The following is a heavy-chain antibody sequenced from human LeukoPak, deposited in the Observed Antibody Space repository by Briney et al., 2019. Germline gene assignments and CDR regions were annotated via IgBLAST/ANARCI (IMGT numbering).Heavy chain of an antibody. CDR1: GGSINSNSHH. D-gene: IGHD3-9*01. J-gene: IGHJ4*02. CDR2: IYYSGTT. V-gene: IGHV4-39*01. CDR3: ARRGDISTDYAFDY. Sequence: PSETLSLTCSVSGGSINSNSHHWDWIRQAPGKGLEWIGNIYYSGTTSYNPSLKSRVTISVDTSKNQFSLRLSSVTAADTAVYYCARRGDISTDYAFDYWGQGTLVTVSS.